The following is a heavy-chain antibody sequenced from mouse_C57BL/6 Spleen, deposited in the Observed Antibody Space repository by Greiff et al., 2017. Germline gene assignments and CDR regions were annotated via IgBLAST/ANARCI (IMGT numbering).Heavy chain of an antibody. CDR2: ISGGGGNT. J-gene: IGHJ2*01. CDR1: GFTFSSYT. V-gene: IGHV5-9*01. CDR3: AKPDGSSVYFDY. D-gene: IGHD1-1*01. Sequence: EVKLVESGGGLVMPGGSLKLSCAASGFTFSSYTMSWVRQTPEKRLEWVATISGGGGNTYYPDSVKGRFTISRDNAKNTPYLQMSSLRSEDTALYYCAKPDGSSVYFDYWGQGTTLTVSS.